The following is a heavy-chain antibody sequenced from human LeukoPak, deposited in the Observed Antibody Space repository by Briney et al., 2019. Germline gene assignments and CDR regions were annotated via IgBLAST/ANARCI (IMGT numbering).Heavy chain of an antibody. J-gene: IGHJ4*02. CDR2: ISNSDGKT. V-gene: IGHV3-23*01. D-gene: IGHD1-1*01. CDR3: AKATGNLGN. Sequence: GGSLRLSCAASGFTFSSYAMSWVRQAPGKGLEWVSTISNSDGKTYYADSVKGRFTISRDNSKNTLYVQMNSLTAEDTAIYYCAKATGNLGNWGQGALVTVSS. CDR1: GFTFSSYA.